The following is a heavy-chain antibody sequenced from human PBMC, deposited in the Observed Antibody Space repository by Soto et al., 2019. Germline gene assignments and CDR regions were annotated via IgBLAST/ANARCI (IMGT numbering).Heavy chain of an antibody. V-gene: IGHV3-15*01. CDR2: IKSKTDGGTT. CDR1: GFTFSNAW. CDR3: TTVPSYYDFWRGLDV. D-gene: IGHD3-3*01. Sequence: LRLSCAASGFTFSNAWMSWVRQAPGKGLEWVGRIKSKTDGGTTDYAAPVKGRFTISRDDSKNTLYLQMNSLKTEDTAVYYCTTVPSYYDFWRGLDVWGQGTTVTVSS. J-gene: IGHJ6*02.